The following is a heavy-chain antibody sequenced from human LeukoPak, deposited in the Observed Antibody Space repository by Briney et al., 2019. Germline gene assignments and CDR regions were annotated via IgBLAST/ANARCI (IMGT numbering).Heavy chain of an antibody. CDR1: GASISSYY. D-gene: IGHD2-21*01. Sequence: SETLSLTCTVSGASISSYYWSRIRQPPGKGLEWIGYIYYTGTTKFNPSLRSRLTISLDTSSNQFSLKLNSVTAADTAVYFCASYSSGWFDPWGQGALVTVSS. V-gene: IGHV4-59*01. CDR3: ASYSSGWFDP. CDR2: IYYTGTT. J-gene: IGHJ5*02.